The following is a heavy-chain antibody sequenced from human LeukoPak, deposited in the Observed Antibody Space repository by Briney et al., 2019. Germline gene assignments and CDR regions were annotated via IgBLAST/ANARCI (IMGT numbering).Heavy chain of an antibody. D-gene: IGHD6-13*01. J-gene: IGHJ4*02. CDR1: GFTFSSYS. CDR3: AGDLGRIGTSSLGY. Sequence: PGGSLRLSCAASGFTFSSYSMNWVRQAPGKGLEWVSSISSSSSYIYYADSVKGRFTISRDNAKNSLYLQMNSLRAEDTAVYYCAGDLGRIGTSSLGYWGQGTLVTVSS. V-gene: IGHV3-21*01. CDR2: ISSSSSYI.